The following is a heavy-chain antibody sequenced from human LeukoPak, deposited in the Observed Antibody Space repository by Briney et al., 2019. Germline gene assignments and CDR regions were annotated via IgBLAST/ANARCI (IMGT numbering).Heavy chain of an antibody. V-gene: IGHV4-34*01. Sequence: SETLSLTCAVCGGSFSGYYWSWIRQPPGKGLEWIGEINHSGSTNYNPSLKSRVTISVDTSKNQLSLKLSSVTAADTAVYYCARGIAVAGIGPYYYYYGMDVWGQGTTVTVSS. J-gene: IGHJ6*02. CDR3: ARGIAVAGIGPYYYYYGMDV. CDR2: INHSGST. CDR1: GGSFSGYY. D-gene: IGHD6-19*01.